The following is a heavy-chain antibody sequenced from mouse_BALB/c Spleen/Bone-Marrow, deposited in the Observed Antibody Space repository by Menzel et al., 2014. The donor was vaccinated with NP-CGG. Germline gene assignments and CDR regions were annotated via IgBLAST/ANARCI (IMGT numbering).Heavy chain of an antibody. Sequence: VQVVESGPGLVAPSQSLSITCTVSGFSLTSYGIHWVRQPPGKGLEWLVVIWSDGSTTYNSSLKSRLNIRKDNSKSQVFLKVSSLQTDDTAMYYCARTGTYYAMDYWGQGTSVTVSS. V-gene: IGHV2-6*02. CDR2: IWSDGST. CDR3: ARTGTYYAMDY. D-gene: IGHD4-1*01. J-gene: IGHJ4*01. CDR1: GFSLTSYG.